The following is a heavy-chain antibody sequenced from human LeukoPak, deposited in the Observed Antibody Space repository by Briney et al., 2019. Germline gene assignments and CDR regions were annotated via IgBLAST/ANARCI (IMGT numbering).Heavy chain of an antibody. CDR2: IYTSGST. J-gene: IGHJ4*02. CDR3: AGRRRYSSGWPH. Sequence: SQTLSLTCTVSGGSISSGSYYWSWIRQPAGKGLEYIGRIYTSGSTSYNPSLKSRVTISVDTSKNKFSLKLSYVTAADTAVYYCAGRRRYSSGWPHWGQGTLVTVSS. CDR1: GGSISSGSYY. D-gene: IGHD6-19*01. V-gene: IGHV4-61*02.